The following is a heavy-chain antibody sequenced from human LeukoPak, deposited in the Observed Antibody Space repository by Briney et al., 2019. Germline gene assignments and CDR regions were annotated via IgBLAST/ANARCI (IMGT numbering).Heavy chain of an antibody. CDR1: GFTFSDYY. J-gene: IGHJ4*02. CDR3: AKDNIAVAGTIYFDY. V-gene: IGHV3-11*01. D-gene: IGHD6-19*01. CDR2: IHPTGSST. Sequence: PGGSLRLSCAASGFTFSDYYISWIRQAPGKGLEWVSYIHPTGSSTYYADSVKGRFTISRDNTKKTLYLQMNNLRAEDTAVYYCAKDNIAVAGTIYFDYWGQGTLVTVSS.